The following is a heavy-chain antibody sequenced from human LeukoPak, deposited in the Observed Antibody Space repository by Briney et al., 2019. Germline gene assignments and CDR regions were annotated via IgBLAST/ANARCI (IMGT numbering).Heavy chain of an antibody. D-gene: IGHD5-24*01. J-gene: IGHJ4*02. Sequence: GASVKVSCKASGYTFTSYDINWVRQATGQGLEWMGWVNPNSGNTGYAQKFQGRVTITRDTSASTAYMELSSLRSEDTAVYYCARDGPARDGYPYYFDYWGQGTLVTVSS. CDR2: VNPNSGNT. V-gene: IGHV1-8*03. CDR1: GYTFTSYD. CDR3: ARDGPARDGYPYYFDY.